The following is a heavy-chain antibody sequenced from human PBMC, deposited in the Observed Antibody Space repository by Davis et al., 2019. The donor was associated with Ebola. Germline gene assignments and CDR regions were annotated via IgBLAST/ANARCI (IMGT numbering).Heavy chain of an antibody. V-gene: IGHV4-59*08. Sequence: PSETLSLTCPAPGGPISSYSWSWIRQPPGKGLEWIGYIYYSGSTNYNPSLKSRVTISVDTSKNRFSLELTSVTAAETAVYYCARRARGLFGALMEMFDYWGQGTLVSVPS. D-gene: IGHD3-3*01. CDR2: IYYSGST. CDR3: ARRARGLFGALMEMFDY. CDR1: GGPISSYS. J-gene: IGHJ4*02.